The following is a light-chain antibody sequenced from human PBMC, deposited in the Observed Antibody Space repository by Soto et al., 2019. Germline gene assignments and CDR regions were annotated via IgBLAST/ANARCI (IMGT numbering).Light chain of an antibody. J-gene: IGLJ3*02. Sequence: QAVLTQPPSVSAAPGQKVTISCSGSSSNLGHYSVSWYQQLPGTAPKLLIYDDYKRPSGIPDRFSASKSGTSATLGITGLQTGDEAHYYCGTGDTSLTAAVLGGGTKLTVL. CDR2: DDY. CDR3: GTGDTSLTAAV. CDR1: SSNLGHYS. V-gene: IGLV1-51*01.